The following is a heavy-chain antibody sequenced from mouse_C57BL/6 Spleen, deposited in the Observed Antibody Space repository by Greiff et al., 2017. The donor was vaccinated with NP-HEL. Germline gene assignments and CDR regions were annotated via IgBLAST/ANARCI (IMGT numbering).Heavy chain of an antibody. CDR1: GFTFSSYG. D-gene: IGHD1-1*01. V-gene: IGHV5-6*01. J-gene: IGHJ2*01. CDR3: ARQPSVGTTVVADY. CDR2: ISSGGSYT. Sequence: EVHLVESGGDLVKPGGSLKLSCAASGFTFSSYGMSWVRQTPDKRLEWVATISSGGSYTYYPDSVKGRFTISRDNAKNTLYLQMSSLKSEDTAMYYCARQPSVGTTVVADYWGQGTTLTVSS.